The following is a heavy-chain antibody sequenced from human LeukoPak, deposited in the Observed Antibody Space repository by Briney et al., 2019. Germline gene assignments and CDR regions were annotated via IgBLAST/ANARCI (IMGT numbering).Heavy chain of an antibody. CDR2: INPNSGGT. CDR3: ARDGGSCYSCVWFDP. Sequence: ASVKVSCKASGYTFTGYYMHWVRQAPGQGLEWLGWINPNSGGTNYAQKFQGRVTMTRDTSIITAYMELSRLRSDDTAVYYCARDGGSCYSCVWFDPWGQGTLVTVSS. CDR1: GYTFTGYY. J-gene: IGHJ5*02. V-gene: IGHV1-2*02. D-gene: IGHD2-15*01.